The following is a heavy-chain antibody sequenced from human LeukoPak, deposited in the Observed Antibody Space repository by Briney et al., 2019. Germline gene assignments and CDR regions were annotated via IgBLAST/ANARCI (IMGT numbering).Heavy chain of an antibody. CDR1: GFTFSNYA. Sequence: GGSLRLSCAASGFTFSNYAMNWVRQAPGKGLEWVSAISGGGGSTYYADSLKGRFTISRDNSKTTLYLQMNSLRVDDTAVYYCANVRYFDWYYFDYWGQGTLVTVSS. D-gene: IGHD3-9*01. CDR2: ISGGGGST. CDR3: ANVRYFDWYYFDY. J-gene: IGHJ4*02. V-gene: IGHV3-23*01.